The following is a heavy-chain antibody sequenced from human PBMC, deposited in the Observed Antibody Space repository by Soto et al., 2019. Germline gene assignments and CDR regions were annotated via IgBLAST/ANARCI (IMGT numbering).Heavy chain of an antibody. J-gene: IGHJ6*02. Sequence: QVQLQESGPGLVKPSETLSLSCTVSGGSISSYYWSWFRQSPGKRMEWIGYVHHSWGSSYNPSLPXXVXXSLDPSKGQFSLKVTSVTATATAVYYCARQGFGPLHGLVDVWGQGTTVTVSS. CDR3: ARQGFGPLHGLVDV. CDR2: VHHSWGS. CDR1: GGSISSYY. D-gene: IGHD3-10*01. V-gene: IGHV4-59*08.